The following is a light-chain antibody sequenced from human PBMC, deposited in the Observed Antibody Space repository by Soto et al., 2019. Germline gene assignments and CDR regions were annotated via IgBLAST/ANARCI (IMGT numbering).Light chain of an antibody. CDR2: GAS. J-gene: IGKJ1*01. V-gene: IGKV3-20*01. CDR1: QSVSSSY. Sequence: EIVLTQSPGTLSLSPGERATLSCRASQSVSSSYLAWYQQKPGQAPRLLIYGASSRATGIPDRFIGSGSGKDFTLTISRLEPEDFAVYYCQQYGSSPPTFGQGTKVEIK. CDR3: QQYGSSPPT.